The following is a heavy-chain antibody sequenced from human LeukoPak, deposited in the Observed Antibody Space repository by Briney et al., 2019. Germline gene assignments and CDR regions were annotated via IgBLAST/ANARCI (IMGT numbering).Heavy chain of an antibody. CDR3: AKGSSGVGYDIFGFDP. CDR1: GFTFSSYA. J-gene: IGHJ5*02. CDR2: VSGSGGST. D-gene: IGHD3-9*01. V-gene: IGHV3-23*01. Sequence: PGGSLRLSCAASGFTFSSYAMSWVRQAPGKGLEWVSGVSGSGGSTYYADSVKGRFTISRDNYKNTLYLQMNSLRADDTAVYYCAKGSSGVGYDIFGFDPWGQGTLVTVSS.